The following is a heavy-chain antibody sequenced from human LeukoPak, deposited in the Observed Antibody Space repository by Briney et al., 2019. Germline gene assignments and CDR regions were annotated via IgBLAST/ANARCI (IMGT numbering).Heavy chain of an antibody. D-gene: IGHD2-21*01. Sequence: ASVKVSCTGSGYTFTGNCMHWGRRAPGQGLEWMGWINPNSGGTNYAQKFQGRVTMTRDTSISTAYMELSRLRSDDTAVYYCARDFVDIVVVIANRFDPWGQGTLVTVSS. CDR2: INPNSGGT. J-gene: IGHJ5*02. V-gene: IGHV1-2*02. CDR3: ARDFVDIVVVIANRFDP. CDR1: GYTFTGNC.